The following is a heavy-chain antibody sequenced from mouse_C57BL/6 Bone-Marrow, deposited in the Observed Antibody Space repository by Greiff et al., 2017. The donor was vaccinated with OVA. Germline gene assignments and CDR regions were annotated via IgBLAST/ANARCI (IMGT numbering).Heavy chain of an antibody. Sequence: QVQLQQSGAELVKPGASVKLSCKASGYTFTSYWMHWVKQRPGQGLEWIGMIHPNSGSTNYNEKFKSKATLTVDKSSSTAYMQLSSLTSEDAAVYYCFYDDGSKAYWGQGTLVTVSA. V-gene: IGHV1-64*01. D-gene: IGHD1-1*01. J-gene: IGHJ3*01. CDR1: GYTFTSYW. CDR2: IHPNSGST. CDR3: FYDDGSKAY.